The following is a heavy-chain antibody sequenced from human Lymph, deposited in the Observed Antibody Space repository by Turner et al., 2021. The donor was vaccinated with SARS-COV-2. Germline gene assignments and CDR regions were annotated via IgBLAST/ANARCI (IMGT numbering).Heavy chain of an antibody. D-gene: IGHD1-26*01. CDR3: ATDLKGGRGP. CDR1: GFTVSSNY. CDR2: IYSGGST. V-gene: IGHV3-66*02. J-gene: IGHJ5*02. Sequence: EVQLVESGGGFVQPGGSLRLSCAASGFTVSSNYMIWVRQAPGKGLEWVSVIYSGGSTYYADSVKGRFTISRDNSKNTLYLQMNSLRAEDAAVYYCATDLKGGRGPWGQGTLVTVSS.